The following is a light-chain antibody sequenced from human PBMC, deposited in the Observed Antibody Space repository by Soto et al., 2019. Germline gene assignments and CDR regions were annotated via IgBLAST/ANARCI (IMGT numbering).Light chain of an antibody. CDR3: QQYGSSSWT. J-gene: IGKJ1*01. CDR2: GAS. CDR1: QSVSSSY. V-gene: IGKV3-20*01. Sequence: EIVLTQSPGTLSLSPGERATLSCRASQSVSSSYLAWYQQKPGQAPRLLIYGASSRATGIPDRFSGSVSGTDFTLTISRLEPEDFAVYYCQQYGSSSWTFRQGTKVEIK.